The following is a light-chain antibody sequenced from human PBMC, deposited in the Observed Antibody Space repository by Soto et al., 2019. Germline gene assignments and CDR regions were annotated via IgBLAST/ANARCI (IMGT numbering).Light chain of an antibody. V-gene: IGKV1-5*01. CDR1: QVIYSW. CDR2: DAS. Sequence: DIQMTQSPSSVSASVGDRVSITCRASQVIYSWIAWYQQKPGKAPKLLIYDASSLESGVPSRFSGSGSGTEFTLTISSLQPDDFATYYCQQYNSYWTFGQGTKVDIK. J-gene: IGKJ1*01. CDR3: QQYNSYWT.